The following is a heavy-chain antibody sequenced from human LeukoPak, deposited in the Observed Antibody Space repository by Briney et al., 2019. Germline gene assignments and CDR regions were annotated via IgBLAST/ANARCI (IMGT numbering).Heavy chain of an antibody. V-gene: IGHV4-34*01. CDR3: ARQRNDYGDPDLDY. D-gene: IGHD4-17*01. Sequence: SETLSLTCAVYGGSFSGYYWSWIRQPPGKGLEWIGEINHSGSTNYNPSLKSRVTISVDTSKNQFSLKLSSVTAADTAVYYCARQRNDYGDPDLDYWGQGTLVTVSS. J-gene: IGHJ4*02. CDR2: INHSGST. CDR1: GGSFSGYY.